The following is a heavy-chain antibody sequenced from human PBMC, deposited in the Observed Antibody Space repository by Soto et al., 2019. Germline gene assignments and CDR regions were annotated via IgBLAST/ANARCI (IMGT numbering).Heavy chain of an antibody. CDR2: IYSGGST. D-gene: IGHD3-16*02. CDR1: GFTVSSNY. CDR3: ARDYYDYIWGSYRYGGDAFDI. V-gene: IGHV3-66*01. Sequence: GGSLRLSCAASGFTVSSNYMSWVRQAPGKGLEWVSVIYSGGSTYYADSVKGRFTISRDNSKNTLYLQMNSLRAEDTAVYYCARDYYDYIWGSYRYGGDAFDIWGQGTMVTVSS. J-gene: IGHJ3*02.